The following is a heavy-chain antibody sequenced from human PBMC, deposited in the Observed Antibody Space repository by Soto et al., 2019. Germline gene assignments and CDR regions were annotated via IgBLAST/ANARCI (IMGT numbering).Heavy chain of an antibody. CDR3: ARGCSGGSCSQTFTPPYY. CDR1: GFTVSSNY. J-gene: IGHJ4*02. CDR2: IYSGGST. V-gene: IGHV3-53*01. D-gene: IGHD2-15*01. Sequence: GGSLRLSCAASGFTVSSNYMSGVRQAPGKGLEWVSVIYSGGSTYYADSVKGRFTISRDNSKNTLYLQMNSLRAEDTAVYYCARGCSGGSCSQTFTPPYYWGQGTLVTVSS.